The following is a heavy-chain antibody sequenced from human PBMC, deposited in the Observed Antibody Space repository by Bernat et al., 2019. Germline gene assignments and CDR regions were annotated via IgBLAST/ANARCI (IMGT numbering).Heavy chain of an antibody. CDR3: AKCYDQSVPAADYYYGMDV. CDR2: ISYDGSNK. V-gene: IGHV3-30*18. Sequence: QVQLVESGGGVVQPGRSLRLSCAASGFTFSSYGMHWVRQAPGKGLEWVAVISYDGSNKYYADSVKGRFTISRDNYKNTLYLQMNSLRAEDTAVYYCAKCYDQSVPAADYYYGMDVWGQGTTVTVSS. CDR1: GFTFSSYG. D-gene: IGHD2-2*01. J-gene: IGHJ6*02.